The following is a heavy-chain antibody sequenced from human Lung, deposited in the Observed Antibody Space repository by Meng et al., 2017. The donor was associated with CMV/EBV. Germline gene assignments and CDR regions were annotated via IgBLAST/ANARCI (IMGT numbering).Heavy chain of an antibody. V-gene: IGHV3-7*01. J-gene: IGHJ4*02. D-gene: IGHD3-22*01. CDR3: ARENYYDSSGYPGAFFDY. CDR1: GFTFGSYW. CDR2: IKQDGSEK. Sequence: SXAASGFTFGSYWMSWVRQAPGKGLEWVANIKQDGSEKYYVDSVKGRFTISRDNAKNSLYLQMNSLRAEDTAVYYCARENYYDSSGYPGAFFDYWGQGXLVTVSS.